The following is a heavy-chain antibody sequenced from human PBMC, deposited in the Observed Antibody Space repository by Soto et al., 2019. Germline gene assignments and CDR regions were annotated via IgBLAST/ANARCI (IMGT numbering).Heavy chain of an antibody. CDR2: IYWNDDK. CDR3: AHADIVVVVAAQGTYNWFDP. V-gene: IGHV2-5*01. D-gene: IGHD2-15*01. J-gene: IGHJ5*02. CDR1: GFSLSTSGVG. Sequence: SGPTLVNPTQTLTLTCTFSGFSLSTSGVGVGWIRQPPGKALEWLALIYWNDDKRYSPSLKSRLTITKDTSKNQVVLTMTNMDHVDTATYYRAHADIVVVVAAQGTYNWFDPWGQGTLVTVSS.